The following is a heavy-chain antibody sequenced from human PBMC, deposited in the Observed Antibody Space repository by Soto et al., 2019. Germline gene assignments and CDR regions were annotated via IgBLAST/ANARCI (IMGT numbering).Heavy chain of an antibody. CDR2: ISSSSSYI. V-gene: IGHV3-21*01. CDR3: ARGIAAAGVYGMDV. CDR1: GFTFSSYS. Sequence: GGSLRLSCAASGFTFSSYSMNWVRQAPGKGLEWVSSISSSSSYIYYAGSVKGRFTISRDNAKNSLYLQMNSLRAEDTAVYYCARGIAAAGVYGMDVWGQGTTVTVSS. D-gene: IGHD6-13*01. J-gene: IGHJ6*02.